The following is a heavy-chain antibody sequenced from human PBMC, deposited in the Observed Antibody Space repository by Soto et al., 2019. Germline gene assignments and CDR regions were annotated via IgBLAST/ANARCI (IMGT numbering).Heavy chain of an antibody. CDR2: ISYDGSNK. D-gene: IGHD6-6*01. V-gene: IGHV3-30*18. J-gene: IGHJ4*02. CDR3: AKYQRAARPSTFDY. CDR1: GFTFSSYG. Sequence: QVQLVESGGGVVQPGRSLRLSCAASGFTFSSYGMHWVRQAPGKGLECVAVISYDGSNKYYADSVKGRFTISRDNSKNTLYLQMNSLRAEDTAVYYCAKYQRAARPSTFDYWGQGTLVTVSS.